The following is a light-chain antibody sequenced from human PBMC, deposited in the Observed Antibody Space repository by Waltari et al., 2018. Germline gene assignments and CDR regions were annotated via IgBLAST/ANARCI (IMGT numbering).Light chain of an antibody. Sequence: DIVLTQFPGTLSLSAGERATLSCRASPSIGKYLAWYQLRPGQAPRLRIYDAYIRAAGIPDRFSGSGSGTDFSLTISRLEPDDFAMYYCQHYVRLPVTFGQGTKVEIK. CDR3: QHYVRLPVT. CDR2: DAY. CDR1: PSIGKY. J-gene: IGKJ1*01. V-gene: IGKV3-20*01.